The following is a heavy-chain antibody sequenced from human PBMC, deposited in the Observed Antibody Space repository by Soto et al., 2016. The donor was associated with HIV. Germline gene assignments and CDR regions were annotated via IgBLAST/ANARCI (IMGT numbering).Heavy chain of an antibody. J-gene: IGHJ4*01. Sequence: VQLQQWGAGLLKPSETLSLTCAVYGGSFSGYSWTWIRQPPGKGLTWIGEINHRGSAKYSPSLKSRVTMSLDTSKNQYSLKLNSVTAADTAVYYCARGVGLQGVFPDYWGQGTLVTVSS. V-gene: IGHV4-34*02. CDR1: GGSFSGYS. D-gene: IGHD3-10*01. CDR3: ARGVGLQGVFPDY. CDR2: INHRGSA.